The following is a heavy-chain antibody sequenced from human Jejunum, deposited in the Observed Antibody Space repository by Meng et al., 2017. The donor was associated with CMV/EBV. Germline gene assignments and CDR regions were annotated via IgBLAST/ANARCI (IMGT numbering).Heavy chain of an antibody. Sequence: AASGFTFRTYTMNWGRQAPGKGLEWVSSITSSSTYIYYADSAKGRFTISRDNAKNSLYLQMNSLRADDTAVYYCARDYRRGDGSGWGQGTLVTVSS. CDR2: ITSSSTYI. CDR3: ARDYRRGDGSG. D-gene: IGHD2-21*02. CDR1: GFTFRTYT. V-gene: IGHV3-21*01. J-gene: IGHJ4*02.